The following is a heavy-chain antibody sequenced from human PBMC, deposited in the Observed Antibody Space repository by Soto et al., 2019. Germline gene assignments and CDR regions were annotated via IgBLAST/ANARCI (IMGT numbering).Heavy chain of an antibody. J-gene: IGHJ4*02. CDR3: ATQPGGGGY. V-gene: IGHV3-53*01. Sequence: EVQLVESGGGLIQPGGSLRLSCAVSGFTVSNNYMSWVRQAPGKGLEGVSVIYSGGYTAYGDSVKGRFTISRDNSKNTQILQMNSPGPEARAVCYCATQPGGGGYWGQGTLVTVSS. D-gene: IGHD3-10*01. CDR1: GFTVSNNY. CDR2: IYSGGYT.